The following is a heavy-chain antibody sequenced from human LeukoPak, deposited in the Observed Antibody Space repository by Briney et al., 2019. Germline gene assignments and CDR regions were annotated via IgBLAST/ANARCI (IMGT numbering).Heavy chain of an antibody. CDR3: VRAMDY. Sequence: GGSLRLSCAASGFTFSSYWTNWVRQAPGKGLEWVANIKQDGSEKYYVDSVKGRFTISRDNAKNSLYLQMNSLRVEDTAVYYRVRAMDYWGQGTLVTVSS. CDR2: IKQDGSEK. J-gene: IGHJ4*02. V-gene: IGHV3-7*03. CDR1: GFTFSSYW.